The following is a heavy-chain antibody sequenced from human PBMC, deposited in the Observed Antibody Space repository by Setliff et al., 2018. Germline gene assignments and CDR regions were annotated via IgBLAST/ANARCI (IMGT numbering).Heavy chain of an antibody. CDR1: GYTFTDYY. V-gene: IGHV1-2*02. CDR3: ARDPLPKHYDVVTGYYSAPNYYYMDV. J-gene: IGHJ6*03. CDR2: LNPKNNDT. Sequence: ASVKVSCKTSGYTFTDYYIHWVRQDPGEGLEWMGWLNPKNNDTSYAQKFLGRVTMTRDTSISAAYMELITLRSDDTALYYCARDPLPKHYDVVTGYYSAPNYYYMDVWGKGTTVTVSS. D-gene: IGHD3-9*01.